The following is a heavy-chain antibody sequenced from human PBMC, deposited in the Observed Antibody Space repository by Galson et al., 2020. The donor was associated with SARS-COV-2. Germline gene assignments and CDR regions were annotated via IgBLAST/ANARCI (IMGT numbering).Heavy chain of an antibody. D-gene: IGHD3-10*01. CDR1: GFTFRHHA. CDR3: ARDQLLGVWPPNYLDD. Sequence: GESLKISCVATGFTFRHHAMSWVRQTPGRGLEWVADISDSGTNTDYAESVKGRFTISRDNSKSTLYLQMKSLTAEDTAVYYCARDQLLGVWPPNYLDDWGQGTQVTVAT. CDR2: ISDSGTNT. J-gene: IGHJ4*02. V-gene: IGHV3-23*01.